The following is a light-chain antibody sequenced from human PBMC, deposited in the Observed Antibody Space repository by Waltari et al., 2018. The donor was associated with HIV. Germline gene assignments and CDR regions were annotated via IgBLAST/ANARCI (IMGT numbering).Light chain of an antibody. CDR1: QSVSSRS. V-gene: IGKV3-20*01. Sequence: EIVLTQSPGTLSLYPGERATLSCRASQSVSSRSLAWYQQKPGQAPRLLIYAASSRATGIPDRFSGSGSGTDFTLTISRLEPEDFAVYYCQQYGSSPPGTFGQGTKVEIK. CDR2: AAS. CDR3: QQYGSSPPGT. J-gene: IGKJ1*01.